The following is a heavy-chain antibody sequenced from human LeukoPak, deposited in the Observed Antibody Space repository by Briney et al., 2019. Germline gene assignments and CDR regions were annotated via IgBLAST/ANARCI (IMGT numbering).Heavy chain of an antibody. CDR2: ISSSSSYI. V-gene: IGHV3-21*04. D-gene: IGHD6-13*01. J-gene: IGHJ4*02. CDR1: GFTFSSYS. Sequence: GGSLRLSCAASGFTFSSYSMNWVRQAPGKGLEWVSSISSSSSYIYYADSVKGRFTISRDNAKNSLYLQMNSLRAEDTAVYYCARDGEGSAAADYFDYWGQGTLVTVSS. CDR3: ARDGEGSAAADYFDY.